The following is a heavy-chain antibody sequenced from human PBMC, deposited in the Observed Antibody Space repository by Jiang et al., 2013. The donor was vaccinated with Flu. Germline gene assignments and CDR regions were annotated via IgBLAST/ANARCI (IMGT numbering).Heavy chain of an antibody. D-gene: IGHD3-22*01. Sequence: LLESGGGLIQPGGSLRLSCAASGFTFSSYGMNWVRQAPGKGLEWVSYISSSSSTIYYADSVKGRFTISRDNAKNSLYLQMNSLRAEDTAVYYCARARGYDTRDFDYWGQGTLVTVSS. CDR1: GFTFSSYG. V-gene: IGHV3-48*01. CDR3: ARARGYDTRDFDY. CDR2: ISSSSSTI. J-gene: IGHJ4*02.